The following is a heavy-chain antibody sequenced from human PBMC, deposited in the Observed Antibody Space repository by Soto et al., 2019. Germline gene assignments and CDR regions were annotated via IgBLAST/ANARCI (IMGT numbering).Heavy chain of an antibody. CDR2: INPSGGST. D-gene: IGHD3-9*01. Sequence: QVQLVQSGAEVKKPGASVKVSCKASGYTFTSYYMHWVRQAPGQGLEWMGIINPSGGSTSYAQKFQDRVTMTRDTSTSTVYMELSSLRSEDTAVYYCARDGTFDWLLSPDYGMDVWGQGTTVTVSS. J-gene: IGHJ6*02. V-gene: IGHV1-46*01. CDR3: ARDGTFDWLLSPDYGMDV. CDR1: GYTFTSYY.